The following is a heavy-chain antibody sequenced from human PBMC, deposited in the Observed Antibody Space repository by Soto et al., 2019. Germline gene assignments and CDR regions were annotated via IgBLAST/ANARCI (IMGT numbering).Heavy chain of an antibody. D-gene: IGHD3-10*01. V-gene: IGHV3-23*01. J-gene: IGHJ6*03. CDR3: ARPDGDYFYNYMDV. CDR2: ISGSGGGT. Sequence: EVQLLESGGGLVQPGGSLRLSCAASGFTFSRYVMSWVRQAPGKGLEWVSVISGSGGGTYYADSVKGRFTISRDNSKNTVYLQMKSLRAEDSAVYYCARPDGDYFYNYMDVWGKGTTVTVSS. CDR1: GFTFSRYV.